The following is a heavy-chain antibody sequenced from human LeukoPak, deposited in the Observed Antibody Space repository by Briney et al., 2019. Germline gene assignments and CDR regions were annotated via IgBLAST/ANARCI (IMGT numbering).Heavy chain of an antibody. V-gene: IGHV3-23*01. CDR2: ISGSGGRT. Sequence: PGGTLRLSCAASGFTFSSYGMSWVRQAPGKGLEWVSAISGSGGRTYYVDSVKGRFTISRDNGKNMLYLQMNSLRAEDTAVYYCAKDGSSGYYLTGNWFDPWGQGTLVTVSS. J-gene: IGHJ5*02. D-gene: IGHD3-22*01. CDR1: GFTFSSYG. CDR3: AKDGSSGYYLTGNWFDP.